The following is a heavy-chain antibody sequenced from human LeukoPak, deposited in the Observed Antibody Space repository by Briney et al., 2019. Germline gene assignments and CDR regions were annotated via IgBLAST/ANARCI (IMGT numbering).Heavy chain of an antibody. CDR1: GFTLSTYW. D-gene: IGHD6-19*01. Sequence: RTGGSLRLSCAASGFTLSTYWMTWVRQAPGKGLEWVASIKQDGSEKYCVDSVKGRFTISRDNAKKLLYLQMNSLRVEDTAAYYCARDRGSSGRLGRFDNWGQGTLVTVSP. CDR3: ARDRGSSGRLGRFDN. CDR2: IKQDGSEK. J-gene: IGHJ4*02. V-gene: IGHV3-7*01.